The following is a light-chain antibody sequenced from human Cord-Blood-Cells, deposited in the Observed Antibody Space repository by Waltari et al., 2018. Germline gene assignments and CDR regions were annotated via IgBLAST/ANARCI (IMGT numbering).Light chain of an antibody. CDR2: KVS. J-gene: IGKJ5*01. CDR1: QSLVHSDGNTY. Sequence: DVVMTQSPLSLPVTLGQPASISCRSSQSLVHSDGNTYLNWFQQRPGQSPRRLIYKVSNRDSGVPDRFSGSGSGTDFTLKISRVEAGDVGVYYCMQGTHWPPITFGQGTRLEIK. V-gene: IGKV2-30*02. CDR3: MQGTHWPPIT.